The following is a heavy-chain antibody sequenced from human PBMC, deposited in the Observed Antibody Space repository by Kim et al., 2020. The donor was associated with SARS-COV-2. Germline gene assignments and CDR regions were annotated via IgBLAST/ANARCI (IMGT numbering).Heavy chain of an antibody. V-gene: IGHV1-46*01. Sequence: NFQGRVTMTRDTSTSTVYMELSSLRSEDTAVYYCARNLDYWGQGTLVTVSS. J-gene: IGHJ4*02. CDR3: ARNLDY.